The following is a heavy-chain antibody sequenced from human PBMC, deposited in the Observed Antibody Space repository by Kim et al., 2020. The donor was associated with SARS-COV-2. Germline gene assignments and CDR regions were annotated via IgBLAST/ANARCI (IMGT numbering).Heavy chain of an antibody. Sequence: GGSLRLSCAASGFTFSSYAMSWVRQAPGKGLEWVSAISGSGGSTYYADSVKGRFTISRDNSKNTLYLQMNSLRAEDTAVYYCAKKPGYNWNVRPLGYFDYWGQGTLVTVSS. D-gene: IGHD1-20*01. J-gene: IGHJ4*02. CDR1: GFTFSSYA. CDR2: ISGSGGST. V-gene: IGHV3-23*01. CDR3: AKKPGYNWNVRPLGYFDY.